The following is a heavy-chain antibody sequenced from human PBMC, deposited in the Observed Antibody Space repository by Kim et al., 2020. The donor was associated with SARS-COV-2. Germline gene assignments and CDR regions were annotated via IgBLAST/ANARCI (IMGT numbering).Heavy chain of an antibody. CDR1: GFTFRDVW. V-gene: IGHV3-15*01. CDR3: TTDPRD. J-gene: IGHJ4*02. Sequence: GGSLRLSCAASGFTFRDVWMSWVRQAPGKGLEWISRIKSKTDGGTIDYAAPVEDRFTISRDDSKNTLYLQMNSLKIEDTAVYYCTTDPRDWGQGTLVTVSS. CDR2: IKSKTDGGTI.